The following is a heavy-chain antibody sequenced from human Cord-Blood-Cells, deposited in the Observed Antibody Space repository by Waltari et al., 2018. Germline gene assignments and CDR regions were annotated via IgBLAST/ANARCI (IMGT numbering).Heavy chain of an antibody. J-gene: IGHJ4*02. D-gene: IGHD7-27*01. CDR3: ARVKLGFDY. V-gene: IGHV4-59*01. CDR1: GGSISSYY. Sequence: QVQLQESGPGLVKPSETLSLTCTVSGGSISSYYWSWIRQPPGKGLGVIGYIYYSGSTNYNPSLKSRVTISVDTSKNQFSLKLSSVTAADTAVYYCARVKLGFDYWGQGTLVTVSS. CDR2: IYYSGST.